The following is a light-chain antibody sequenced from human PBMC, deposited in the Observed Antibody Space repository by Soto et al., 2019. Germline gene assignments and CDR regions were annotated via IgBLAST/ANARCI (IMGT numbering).Light chain of an antibody. CDR1: SSDVGSYKF. CDR3: CSYAGSSTLV. Sequence: QSVLTQPASVSGSPGQPITISCTGTSSDVGSYKFVSWYQHHPGKAPKLMIYEGSKRPSGVSYRFSGSKSGNTASLTISGLQAEDEADYYCCSYAGSSTLVFGGGTQLTVL. V-gene: IGLV2-23*01. J-gene: IGLJ2*01. CDR2: EGS.